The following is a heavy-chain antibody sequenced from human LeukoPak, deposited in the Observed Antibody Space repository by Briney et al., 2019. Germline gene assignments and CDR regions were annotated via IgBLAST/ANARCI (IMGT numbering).Heavy chain of an antibody. CDR1: GYSFTSHW. CDR2: IYPGDSDT. D-gene: IGHD3-10*01. Sequence: GESLKISCKGFGYSFTSHWIAWVRQMPGKGLEWMGIIYPGDSDTRYSPSFQGQVTIAADKSITTAYLQWSSLKASDTAMYYCARGGHGSGSYFPYYMDVWGKGTTVTVSS. J-gene: IGHJ6*03. V-gene: IGHV5-51*01. CDR3: ARGGHGSGSYFPYYMDV.